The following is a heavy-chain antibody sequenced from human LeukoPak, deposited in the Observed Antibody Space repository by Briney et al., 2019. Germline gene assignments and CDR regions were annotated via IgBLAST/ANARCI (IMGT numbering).Heavy chain of an antibody. CDR3: ARGPSDTWIP. CDR2: INTNTGSP. CDR1: GYIFTNFA. Sequence: ASVKVSCKASGYIFTNFALNWVRQAPGQGLEWVGWINTNTGSPTVAPGFTGRFVISLDTSVTTTYLRITGLKSEDGAVYYCARGPSDTWIPWGQGTLITVSS. V-gene: IGHV7-4-1*02. J-gene: IGHJ5*02. D-gene: IGHD1-1*01.